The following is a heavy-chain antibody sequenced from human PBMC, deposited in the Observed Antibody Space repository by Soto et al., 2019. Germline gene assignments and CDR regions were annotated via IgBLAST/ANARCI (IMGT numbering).Heavy chain of an antibody. CDR1: GGTFSSYS. Sequence: SLRLCCGAAGGTFSSYSMNWVRQAPGKGLEWISHISASSRTLFYADSVKGRFTISRDNAKNSLYLQMNSLRAEDTAVYYCARSYYDSSASYASYGMDVWGQGTTVTVSS. V-gene: IGHV3-48*01. CDR3: ARSYYDSSASYASYGMDV. D-gene: IGHD3-22*01. J-gene: IGHJ6*02. CDR2: ISASSRTL.